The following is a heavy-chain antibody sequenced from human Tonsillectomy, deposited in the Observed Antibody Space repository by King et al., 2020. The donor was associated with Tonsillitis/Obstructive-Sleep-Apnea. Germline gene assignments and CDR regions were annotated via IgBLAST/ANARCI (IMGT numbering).Heavy chain of an antibody. CDR2: IYYSGST. CDR3: ARMEYRAGNAFDI. Sequence: QLQESGPGLVKPSETLSLTCTVSGGSISSYYWSWIRQPPEKGLEWIGYIYYSGSTNYNPSLKSRVTISVDTSKNQFSLKLSSVTAADTAVYYCARMEYRAGNAFDIWGQGTMVTVSS. V-gene: IGHV4-59*01. D-gene: IGHD2/OR15-2a*01. CDR1: GGSISSYY. J-gene: IGHJ3*02.